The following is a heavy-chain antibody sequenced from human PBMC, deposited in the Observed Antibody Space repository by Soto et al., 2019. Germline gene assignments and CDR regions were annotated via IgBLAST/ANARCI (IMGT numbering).Heavy chain of an antibody. CDR1: GYTFTSYG. D-gene: IGHD3-22*01. V-gene: IGHV1-18*04. Sequence: QVQLVQSGAEVKKPGASVKVSCKASGYTFTSYGISWVRQAPGQGLEWMGWISAYNGNTNYAQKLQGRVTMTTDTSPRTADMERRSLTSDDTAVYYCASAGEIYYDSSGYLDYWGQGNLVTVSS. CDR2: ISAYNGNT. J-gene: IGHJ4*02. CDR3: ASAGEIYYDSSGYLDY.